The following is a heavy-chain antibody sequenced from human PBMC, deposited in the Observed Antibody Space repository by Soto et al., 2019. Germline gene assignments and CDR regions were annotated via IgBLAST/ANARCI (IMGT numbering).Heavy chain of an antibody. Sequence: QLQLQESGPGLVKPSETLSLTCTVSGGSISSSSYYWAWIRQPPGKGLEWIGSVYYSGNTYYGPSLKSRVTLSVDTSKNQFSLKLSSVTAADAAIYYCVRHPNSGWLGYWGQGILVTVSS. CDR2: VYYSGNT. J-gene: IGHJ4*02. D-gene: IGHD5-12*01. CDR1: GGSISSSSYY. CDR3: VRHPNSGWLGY. V-gene: IGHV4-39*01.